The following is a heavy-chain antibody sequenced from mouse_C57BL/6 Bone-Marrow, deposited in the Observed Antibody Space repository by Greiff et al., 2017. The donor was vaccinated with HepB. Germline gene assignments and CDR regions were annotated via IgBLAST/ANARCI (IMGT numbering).Heavy chain of an antibody. J-gene: IGHJ4*01. CDR2: IWSGGST. D-gene: IGHD1-1*01. CDR1: GFSLTSYG. CDR3: ARNPIYYYGSSYPYAMDY. V-gene: IGHV2-2*01. Sequence: VQLQQSGPGLVQPSQSLSITCTVSGFSLTSYGVHWVRQSPGKGLEWLGVIWSGGSTDYNAAFISRLSISKDNSKSQVFFKMNSLQADDTAIYYCARNPIYYYGSSYPYAMDYWGQGTSVTVSS.